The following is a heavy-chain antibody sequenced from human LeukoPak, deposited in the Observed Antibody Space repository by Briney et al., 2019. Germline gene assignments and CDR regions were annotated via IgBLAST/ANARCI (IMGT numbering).Heavy chain of an antibody. CDR3: ARVAYGENFDY. Sequence: SETLSLTCTVSGGSISSDDYYWSWIRQPPGKGLEWIGYIYYSGSTYYNPSLKGRVTISVDTSKNQFSLKLSSVTAADTAVYYCARVAYGENFDYWGQGTLVTVSS. CDR2: IYYSGST. J-gene: IGHJ4*02. CDR1: GGSISSDDYY. V-gene: IGHV4-30-4*01. D-gene: IGHD4-17*01.